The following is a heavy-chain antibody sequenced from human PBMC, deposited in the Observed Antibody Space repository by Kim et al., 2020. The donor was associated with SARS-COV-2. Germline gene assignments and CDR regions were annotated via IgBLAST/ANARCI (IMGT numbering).Heavy chain of an antibody. CDR3: ARKGSLAALNGMDV. CDR1: GGSISSYY. J-gene: IGHJ6*02. Sequence: SETLSLTCTVSGGSISSYYWSWIRQPAGKGLEWIGHIYTSGSTNYNPSLKSRVAMSVDTSKSQFSLKLNSVTAADTAVYYCARKGSLAALNGMDVWGQGTTVTVSS. V-gene: IGHV4-4*07. D-gene: IGHD6-6*01. CDR2: IYTSGST.